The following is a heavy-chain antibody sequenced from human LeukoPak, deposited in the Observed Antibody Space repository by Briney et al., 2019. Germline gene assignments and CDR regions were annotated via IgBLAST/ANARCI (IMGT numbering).Heavy chain of an antibody. CDR3: GRWGISAALDR. D-gene: IGHD2-15*01. Sequence: PGGSLRLSCAASGFMFSGYWMGWARQAPGKGLEWVANIRQDGIDKYYVDSVRGRFTISRDNAQSSLSLQMNSLRVEDSAVYYCGRWGISAALDRWGQGTLVTVSS. V-gene: IGHV3-7*01. J-gene: IGHJ5*02. CDR2: IRQDGIDK. CDR1: GFMFSGYW.